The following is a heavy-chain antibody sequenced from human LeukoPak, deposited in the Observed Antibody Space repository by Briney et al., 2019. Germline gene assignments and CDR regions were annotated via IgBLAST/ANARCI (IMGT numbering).Heavy chain of an antibody. CDR1: GGSFSGYY. V-gene: IGHV4-34*01. Sequence: SETLSLTCAAYGGSFSGYYWSWIRQPPGEGLEWIGEINHSGSTNYNSSLKSRVTASVDTSKNHFSLKLSSVTAADTAVYYCAITYYDILTGYHKHFDYWGQGNLVTVSS. D-gene: IGHD3-9*01. CDR3: AITYYDILTGYHKHFDY. J-gene: IGHJ4*02. CDR2: INHSGST.